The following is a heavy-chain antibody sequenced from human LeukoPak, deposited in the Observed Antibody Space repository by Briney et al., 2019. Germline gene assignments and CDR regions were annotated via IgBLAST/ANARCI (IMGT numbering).Heavy chain of an antibody. J-gene: IGHJ4*02. Sequence: PGGSLRLSCAASGFTVSRKYMSWVRQAPGKGLEWVSVIYSGGSTYYADSVKGRFTVSRDNSKNTLYLQMNSLRAEDTAVYYCASSEAVAGTGNFDYWGQGTLVTVSS. V-gene: IGHV3-53*01. D-gene: IGHD6-19*01. CDR2: IYSGGST. CDR1: GFTVSRKY. CDR3: ASSEAVAGTGNFDY.